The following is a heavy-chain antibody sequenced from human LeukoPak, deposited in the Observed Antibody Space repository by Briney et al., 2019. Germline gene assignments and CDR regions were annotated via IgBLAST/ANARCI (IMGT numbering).Heavy chain of an antibody. V-gene: IGHV4-39*01. D-gene: IGHD3-3*01. CDR2: IYYSGST. CDR1: GGSISSSSYY. Sequence: SSETLSLTCTVSGGSISSSSYYWGWIRQPPGKGLEWIGSIYYSGSTYYNPSLKSRVTISVDTSKNQFSLNLSSVTAADTAVYYCARLLGGITIFGVVGNFDYWGQGTLVTVSS. J-gene: IGHJ4*02. CDR3: ARLLGGITIFGVVGNFDY.